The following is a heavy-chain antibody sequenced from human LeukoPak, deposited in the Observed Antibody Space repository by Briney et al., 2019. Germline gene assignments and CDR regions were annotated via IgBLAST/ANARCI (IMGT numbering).Heavy chain of an antibody. CDR3: AGVAMVRGVFDY. Sequence: SETLSLTCTVSGGSISSSSYYWGWIRQSPGKGLEWIGSIYYSGSTYYNPSLKSRVTISVDTSKNQFSLRLSSVTAADTAVYYCAGVAMVRGVFDYWGQGTLVTVSS. J-gene: IGHJ4*02. D-gene: IGHD3-10*01. V-gene: IGHV4-39*07. CDR2: IYYSGST. CDR1: GGSISSSSYY.